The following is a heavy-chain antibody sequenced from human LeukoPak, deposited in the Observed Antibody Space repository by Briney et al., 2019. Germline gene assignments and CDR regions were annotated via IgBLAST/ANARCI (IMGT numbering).Heavy chain of an antibody. D-gene: IGHD6-13*01. CDR2: IYYSGST. CDR3: ARGYSSSWYSDY. Sequence: SETLSLTCTVSGGSITNYYWSWIRQPPGKGLEWIGSIYYSGSTYYNPSLKSRVTISVDTSKNQFSLKLSSVTAADTAVYYCARGYSSSWYSDYWGQGTLVTVSS. V-gene: IGHV4-39*07. J-gene: IGHJ4*02. CDR1: GGSITNYY.